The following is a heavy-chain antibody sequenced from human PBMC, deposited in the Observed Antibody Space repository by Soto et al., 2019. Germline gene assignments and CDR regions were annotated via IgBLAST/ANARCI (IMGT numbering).Heavy chain of an antibody. CDR1: GFTFSSYW. CDR3: ARDPSVVVVAATPYYYYGMDV. D-gene: IGHD2-15*01. J-gene: IGHJ6*02. CDR2: IKQDGSEK. V-gene: IGHV3-7*01. Sequence: EVQLVESGGGLVQPGGSLRLSCAASGFTFSSYWMSWVRQAPGKGLEWVANIKQDGSEKYYVDSVKGRFTISRDNAKNSLYLQTNSLRAEDTAVYYCARDPSVVVVAATPYYYYGMDVCGQETTITVS.